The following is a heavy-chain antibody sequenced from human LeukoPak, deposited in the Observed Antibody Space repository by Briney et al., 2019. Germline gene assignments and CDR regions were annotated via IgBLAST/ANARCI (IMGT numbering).Heavy chain of an antibody. V-gene: IGHV4-30-4*07. J-gene: IGHJ4*02. CDR1: GGSISSGGYS. D-gene: IGHD1-26*01. CDR3: ARGRGGSPHI. CDR2: IYYSGST. Sequence: PSETLSLTCAVSGGSISSGGYSWSWIRQPPGKGLEWIGYIYYSGSTYYNPSLKSRVTISVDTSKNQFSLKLYSLTAADTAVYYCARGRGGSPHIWGQGTLVTVSS.